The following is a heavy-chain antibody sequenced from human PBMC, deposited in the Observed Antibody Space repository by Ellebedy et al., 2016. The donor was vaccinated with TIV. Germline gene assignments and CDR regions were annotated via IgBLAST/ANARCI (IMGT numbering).Heavy chain of an antibody. CDR3: VRGRSGTYIHHAFDY. D-gene: IGHD1-14*01. V-gene: IGHV3-23*01. Sequence: PGGSLRLSCRASGFTLNGYAMSWVRQAPGKGLEWVSGFGVSGDGAYYADSVKGRCTTSRDNSKNTLYLQFNSLGVEDTAIYYCVRGRSGTYIHHAFDYWGQGTQVTVSS. CDR1: GFTLNGYA. CDR2: FGVSGDGA. J-gene: IGHJ4*02.